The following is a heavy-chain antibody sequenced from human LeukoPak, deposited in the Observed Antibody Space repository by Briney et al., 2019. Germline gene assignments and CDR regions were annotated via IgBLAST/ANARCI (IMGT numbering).Heavy chain of an antibody. CDR1: GFTFAKYA. D-gene: IGHD1-26*01. V-gene: IGHV3-69-1*02. CDR2: ISSTNDI. J-gene: IGHJ4*02. CDR3: ARDDKWAFDY. Sequence: GGSLRLSCAASGFTFAKYALNWFRHTPGKGLEWLSYISSTNDIYYADSVKGRFTTSRDNAKQSLYLQMNSLRAEDTAVYYCARDDKWAFDYWGQGTLVTVSS.